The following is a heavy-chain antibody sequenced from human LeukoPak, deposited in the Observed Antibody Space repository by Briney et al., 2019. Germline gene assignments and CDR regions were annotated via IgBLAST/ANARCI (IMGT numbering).Heavy chain of an antibody. J-gene: IGHJ4*02. D-gene: IGHD1-26*01. CDR1: GGSISSYY. CDR3: ARFPPLVGATVTFDY. Sequence: PSETLSLTCTVSGGSISSYYWSWIRQPPGKGLEWIGYIYYSGSTNYNPSLKSRVTISVDTSKNQFSLKLSSVTAADTAVYYCARFPPLVGATVTFDYWGQGTLVTVSS. V-gene: IGHV4-59*08. CDR2: IYYSGST.